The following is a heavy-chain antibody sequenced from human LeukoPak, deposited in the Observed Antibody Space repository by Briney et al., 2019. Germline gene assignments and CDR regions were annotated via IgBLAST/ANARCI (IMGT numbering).Heavy chain of an antibody. J-gene: IGHJ4*02. CDR1: GFTFSNYA. V-gene: IGHV3-23*01. CDR3: ARSPIGLGFFDY. Sequence: GGSLRLSCAASGFTFSNYAMNWVRQAPGKGLEWVSAITGSGGSTYYADSVKGRFTVSRDNSKNTLYLQMNSLRAEDTAVYYCARSPIGLGFFDYWGQGTLVTVSS. D-gene: IGHD7-27*01. CDR2: ITGSGGST.